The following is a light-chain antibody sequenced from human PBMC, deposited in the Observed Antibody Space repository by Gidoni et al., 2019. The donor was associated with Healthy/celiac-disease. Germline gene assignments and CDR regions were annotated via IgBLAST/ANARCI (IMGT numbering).Light chain of an antibody. Sequence: EIVMTQSPATLSVSPGERATLTCRASQSVSSNLARYQQKPGQAPRLLIYGASTSATGIPARFSGSGSGTEFTLTISSLQSQDFAVYYCHQYNNWPFTFGPGTKVDIK. J-gene: IGKJ3*01. CDR2: GAS. V-gene: IGKV3-15*01. CDR3: HQYNNWPFT. CDR1: QSVSSN.